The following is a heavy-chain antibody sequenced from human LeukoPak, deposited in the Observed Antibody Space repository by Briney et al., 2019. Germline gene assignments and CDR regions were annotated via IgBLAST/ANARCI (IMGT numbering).Heavy chain of an antibody. D-gene: IGHD4-23*01. V-gene: IGHV4-31*03. CDR1: GGSISSGGYY. CDR3: AGATTVVTPNAFDI. Sequence: PSETLSLTCTVSGGSISSGGYYWSWIRQHPGKGLEWIGYIYYSGSTYYNPSLKSRVTISVDTSKNQFSLKLSSVTAADTAVYYCAGATTVVTPNAFDIWGQGTMATVSS. CDR2: IYYSGST. J-gene: IGHJ3*02.